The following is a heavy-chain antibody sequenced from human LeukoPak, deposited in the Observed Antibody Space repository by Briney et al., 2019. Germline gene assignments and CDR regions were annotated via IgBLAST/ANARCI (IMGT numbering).Heavy chain of an antibody. CDR1: GGSFSGYY. Sequence: SETLSLTCAVYGGSFSGYYWSWIRQPPGKGLEWIGYIYYSGSTNYNPSLKSRVTISVDTSKNQFSLNLTSVTAADTAVYYCARFTPQGYGWGGYNRFDPWGQGTLVTVSS. V-gene: IGHV4-34*11. D-gene: IGHD3-16*01. CDR2: IYYSGST. CDR3: ARFTPQGYGWGGYNRFDP. J-gene: IGHJ5*02.